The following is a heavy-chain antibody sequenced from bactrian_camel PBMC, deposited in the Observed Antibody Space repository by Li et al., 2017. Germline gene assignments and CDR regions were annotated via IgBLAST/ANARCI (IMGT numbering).Heavy chain of an antibody. Sequence: HVQLVESGGGSVQPGGSLRLSCTASESSVETVCMGWYRQAPGKEREGVAGMSAGGGRPQYADSVKGRFTISQDAAKDTLDLRMTSLKPEDSGMYYCAVDGPVAFCSDYPSDFRGWGQGTQVTVS. D-gene: IGHD2*01. V-gene: IGHV3S54*01. CDR1: ESSVETVC. J-gene: IGHJ4*01. CDR2: MSAGGGRP. CDR3: AVDGPVAFCSDYPSDFRG.